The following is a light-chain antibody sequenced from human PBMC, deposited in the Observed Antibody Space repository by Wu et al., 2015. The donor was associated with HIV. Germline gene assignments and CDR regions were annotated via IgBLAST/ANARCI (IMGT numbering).Light chain of an antibody. CDR2: VAS. V-gene: IGKV3-15*01. Sequence: GRRTLSCRASQSISSNYLAWYQXKPGQAPRLLISVASTRASGIPARFSGRGSGTQFTLTISSMQSEDFAVYYCQQYNHWPPWTFGQGTKVEIK. CDR3: QQYNHWPPWT. J-gene: IGKJ1*01. CDR1: QSISSN.